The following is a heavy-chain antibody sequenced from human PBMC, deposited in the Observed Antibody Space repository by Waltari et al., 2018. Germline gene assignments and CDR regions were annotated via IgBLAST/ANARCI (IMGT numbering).Heavy chain of an antibody. CDR3: ARDDILTGGLDI. Sequence: VQLVQSGAEVMKPGASVPVSCTASGYTFTGYDMHWVRPAPGQGLEWMGRVNPNSGGTNYAQKFQGRVTMTRDTSISTAYMELSRLRSDDTAVYYCARDDILTGGLDIWGQGTMVTVSS. V-gene: IGHV1-2*06. J-gene: IGHJ3*02. CDR2: VNPNSGGT. D-gene: IGHD3-9*01. CDR1: GYTFTGYD.